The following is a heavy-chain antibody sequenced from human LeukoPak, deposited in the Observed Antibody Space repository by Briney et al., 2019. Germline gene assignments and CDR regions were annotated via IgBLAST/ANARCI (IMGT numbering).Heavy chain of an antibody. CDR1: GFTFSDYW. Sequence: RSGGSLRLSCAASGFTFSDYWIHWVRQAPGKGLVWVSRINTDGSITNYADSVKGRFTISGDNSKNTLYLQMNSLRAEDTAVYYCAREVYGDYGFGMDYYYGMDVWGQGTTVTVSS. D-gene: IGHD4-17*01. CDR2: INTDGSIT. CDR3: AREVYGDYGFGMDYYYGMDV. J-gene: IGHJ6*02. V-gene: IGHV3-74*01.